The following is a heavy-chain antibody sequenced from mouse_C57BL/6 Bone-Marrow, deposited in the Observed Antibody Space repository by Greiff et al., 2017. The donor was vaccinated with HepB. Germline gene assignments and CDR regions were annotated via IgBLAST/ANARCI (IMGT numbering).Heavy chain of an antibody. J-gene: IGHJ2*01. CDR1: GYTFTSYW. CDR3: ARSRLLRFDY. CDR2: IHPNSGST. D-gene: IGHD2-3*01. V-gene: IGHV1-64*01. Sequence: QVQLKQPGAELVKPGASVKLSCKASGYTFTSYWMHWVKQRPGQGLEWIGMIHPNSGSTNYNEKFKSKATLTVDKSSSTAYMQLSSLTSEDSAVYYCARSRLLRFDYWGQGTTLTVSS.